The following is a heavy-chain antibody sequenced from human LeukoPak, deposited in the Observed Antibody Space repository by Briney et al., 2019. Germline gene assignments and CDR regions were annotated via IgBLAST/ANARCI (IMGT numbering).Heavy chain of an antibody. CDR3: ARDPGCTNGVCYNWFDP. V-gene: IGHV4-4*07. Sequence: SETLSLTCAVYGGSFSGYYWSWIRQPAGKGLEWIGRIYTSGSTNYNPSLKSRVTMSVDTSKNQFSLKLSSVTAADTAVYYCARDPGCTNGVCYNWFDPWGQGTLVTVSS. J-gene: IGHJ5*02. CDR1: GGSFSGYY. D-gene: IGHD2-8*01. CDR2: IYTSGST.